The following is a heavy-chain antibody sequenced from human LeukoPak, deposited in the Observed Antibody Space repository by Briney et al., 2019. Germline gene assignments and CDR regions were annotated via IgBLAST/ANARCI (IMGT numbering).Heavy chain of an antibody. V-gene: IGHV4-61*02. CDR1: GGSISSGSYY. D-gene: IGHD3-22*01. CDR2: IYFSGST. CDR3: ARDDAYSSGEEAFNI. Sequence: SQTLSLTCTVSGGSISSGSYYWSWIRQPAGKGLEWIGRIYFSGSTNYNPSLKSRVTISVDRSKNQFSLRLSSVTAADTAVYYCARDDAYSSGEEAFNIWGQGTVIIVSS. J-gene: IGHJ3*02.